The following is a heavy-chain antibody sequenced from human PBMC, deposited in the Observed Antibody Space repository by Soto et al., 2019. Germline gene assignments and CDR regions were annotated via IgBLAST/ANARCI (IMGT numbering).Heavy chain of an antibody. CDR2: INPNSGGT. CDR3: ARGLIAALSPTKNRGDNWFDP. Sequence: QVQLVQSGAEVKKPGASVKVSCKASGYTFTGYYMHWVRQAPGQGLEWMGWINPNSGGTNYAQKFQGWVTMTRDTSISTAYMELSRLRSDDTAVYYCARGLIAALSPTKNRGDNWFDPWGQGTLVTVTS. V-gene: IGHV1-2*04. D-gene: IGHD6-6*01. J-gene: IGHJ5*02. CDR1: GYTFTGYY.